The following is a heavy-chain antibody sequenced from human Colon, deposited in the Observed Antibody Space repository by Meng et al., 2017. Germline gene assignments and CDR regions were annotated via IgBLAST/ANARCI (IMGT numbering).Heavy chain of an antibody. CDR3: ARDPGGFDY. D-gene: IGHD3-16*01. V-gene: IGHV1-69*02. Sequence: QVQLVPSGTEVKKPGSSVKVSCKASAATLSNSPISWVRQAPGQGLEWMGRVIPILGIAKYAQTFQGRLTITADKSTNTAYMELSSLRSEDTAVYFCARDPGGFDYWGQGTLVTVSS. CDR2: VIPILGIA. CDR1: AATLSNSP. J-gene: IGHJ4*02.